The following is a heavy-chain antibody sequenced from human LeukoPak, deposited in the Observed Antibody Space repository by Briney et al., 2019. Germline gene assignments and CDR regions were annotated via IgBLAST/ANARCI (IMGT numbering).Heavy chain of an antibody. Sequence: GGSLRLSCAASGFTFSSYGMHWVRQAPGKGVEGVAFIRYDGSNKYYADSVKGRLTISRDNSKNTLYLQMNSLRAEDTAVYYCAKERPRYDILTGYPYYFDYWGQGTLVTVSS. J-gene: IGHJ4*02. D-gene: IGHD3-9*01. V-gene: IGHV3-30*02. CDR3: AKERPRYDILTGYPYYFDY. CDR2: IRYDGSNK. CDR1: GFTFSSYG.